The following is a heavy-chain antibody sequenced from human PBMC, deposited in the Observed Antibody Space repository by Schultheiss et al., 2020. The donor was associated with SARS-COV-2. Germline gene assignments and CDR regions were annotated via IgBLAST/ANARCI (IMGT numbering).Heavy chain of an antibody. Sequence: GESLKISCEATGFTFDDYAMHWVRQAPGKGLEWVAVISYDGSNKYYADSVKGRFTISRDNAKNSLYLQMNSLRAEDTAVYYCAREGGSKSSSIPLDYWGQGTLVTVSS. CDR3: AREGGSKSSSIPLDY. J-gene: IGHJ4*02. D-gene: IGHD6-6*01. CDR2: ISYDGSNK. V-gene: IGHV3-30*04. CDR1: GFTFDDYA.